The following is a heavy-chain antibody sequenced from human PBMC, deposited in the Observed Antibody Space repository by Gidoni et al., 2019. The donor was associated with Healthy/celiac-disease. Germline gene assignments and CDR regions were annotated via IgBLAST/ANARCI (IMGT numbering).Heavy chain of an antibody. CDR1: GFTLRSYS. CDR2: ISSSSSTI. CDR3: ARAGTPFWELLTELIDY. Sequence: EVQLVESVGGLVQPGGSLRLPCAAAGFTLRSYSMNWVRQAPGKGLEWVSYISSSSSTIYYAGSVKGRFTISRDNAKNSLYLQMNSLRAEDTAVYYCARAGTPFWELLTELIDYWGQGTLVTVSS. D-gene: IGHD3-10*01. V-gene: IGHV3-48*01. J-gene: IGHJ4*02.